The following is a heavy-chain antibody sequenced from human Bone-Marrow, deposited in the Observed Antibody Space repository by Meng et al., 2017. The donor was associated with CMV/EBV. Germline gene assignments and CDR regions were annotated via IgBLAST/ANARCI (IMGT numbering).Heavy chain of an antibody. Sequence: GESLKIYCAASGFTFSSYSMNWVRQAPGKGLEWVSSISSSSSYIYYADSVKGRFTISRDNAKNSLYLQTNSLRAEDTAVYYCARSLEELLRADYWGQGTLVTVSS. CDR1: GFTFSSYS. CDR2: ISSSSSYI. J-gene: IGHJ4*02. D-gene: IGHD1-26*01. CDR3: ARSLEELLRADY. V-gene: IGHV3-21*01.